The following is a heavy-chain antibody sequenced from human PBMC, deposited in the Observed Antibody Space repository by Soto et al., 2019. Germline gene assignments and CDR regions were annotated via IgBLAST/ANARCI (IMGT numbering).Heavy chain of an antibody. CDR1: EFIFGHYP. D-gene: IGHD1-1*01. J-gene: IGHJ6*02. Sequence: GGSLRLSCAGSEFIFGHYPITWVRQAPGKGLEWISAISGRGDSTYYADAVKGRFTISRDNSKNSLYLQMNSLRFDDTAIYYCAKALDGIDDYFYAMGVWGQGTTVTVSS. CDR3: AKALDGIDDYFYAMGV. CDR2: ISGRGDST. V-gene: IGHV3-23*01.